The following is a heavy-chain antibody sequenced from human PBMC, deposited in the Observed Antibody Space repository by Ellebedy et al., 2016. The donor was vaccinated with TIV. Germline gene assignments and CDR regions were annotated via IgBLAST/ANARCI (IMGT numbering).Heavy chain of an antibody. CDR3: AKDGFSGSYTMYYGMDV. CDR1: GFTFSSYT. Sequence: GESLKISXAASGFTFSSYTMSWVRQAPGKGLEWVAVISYDGSNKYYADSVKGRFSISRDNSKNTLYLQMNSLRPEDTAVYYCAKDGFSGSYTMYYGMDVWGQGTTVTVSS. J-gene: IGHJ6*02. V-gene: IGHV3-30*18. D-gene: IGHD1-26*01. CDR2: ISYDGSNK.